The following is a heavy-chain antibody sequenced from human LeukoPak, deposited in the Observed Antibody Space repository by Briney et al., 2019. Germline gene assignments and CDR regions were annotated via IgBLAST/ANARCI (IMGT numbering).Heavy chain of an antibody. CDR1: GGSISSGAYY. Sequence: SETLSLTCTVSGGSISSGAYYWSWIRQPAGKGLEWIGRVYTSGSTNYNPSLKSRVTISVDTSKSQFSLKLSSVTAADTAVYYCAKIYSSGWYGIDYWGQGTLVTVSS. J-gene: IGHJ4*02. V-gene: IGHV4-61*02. CDR3: AKIYSSGWYGIDY. CDR2: VYTSGST. D-gene: IGHD6-19*01.